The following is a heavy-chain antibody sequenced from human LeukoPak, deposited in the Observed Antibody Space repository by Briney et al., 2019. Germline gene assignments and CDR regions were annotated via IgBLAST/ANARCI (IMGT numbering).Heavy chain of an antibody. J-gene: IGHJ4*02. V-gene: IGHV3-11*03. CDR1: GFTFSDYY. CDR3: ARSQRYFDWLPYAPFDY. CDR2: ISSSSSYT. Sequence: PGGSVRLSCAASGFTFSDYYMSWIRQAPGKGLEWVSYISSSSSYTNYADSVKGRFTISRDNAKNSLYLQMNSLRAEDTAVYYCARSQRYFDWLPYAPFDYWGQGTLVTVSS. D-gene: IGHD3-9*01.